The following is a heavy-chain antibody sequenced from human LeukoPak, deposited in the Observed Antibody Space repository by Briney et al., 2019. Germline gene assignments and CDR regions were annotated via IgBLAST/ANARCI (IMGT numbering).Heavy chain of an antibody. CDR1: EYEFSKYW. V-gene: IGHV5-51*01. Sequence: GESLKISCRARGSEYEFSKYWIGWVRQMPGKGLEWMGIIYPDDSDTKYSPSFQGRVSISADMATDTAYLQWSSLAASDTATYYCARHGTYGGTSWFHIDVWGEGTTVTVSS. J-gene: IGHJ6*03. CDR3: ARHGTYGGTSWFHIDV. D-gene: IGHD1-7*01. CDR2: IYPDDSDT.